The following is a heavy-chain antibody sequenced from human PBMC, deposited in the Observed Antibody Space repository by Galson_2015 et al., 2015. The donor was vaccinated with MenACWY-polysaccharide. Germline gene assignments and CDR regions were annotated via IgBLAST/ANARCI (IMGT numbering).Heavy chain of an antibody. J-gene: IGHJ4*02. Sequence: SLRLSCATSGFSFSSYSMNWVRQAPGEGLEWLSYINSVSGTIYYADSVKGRFTVSRDNAKNSLYLQMNSLRAEDTAVYYCATNSWASGRGYWGQGTLATVSS. CDR3: ATNSWASGRGY. D-gene: IGHD6-13*01. CDR2: INSVSGTI. V-gene: IGHV3-48*01. CDR1: GFSFSSYS.